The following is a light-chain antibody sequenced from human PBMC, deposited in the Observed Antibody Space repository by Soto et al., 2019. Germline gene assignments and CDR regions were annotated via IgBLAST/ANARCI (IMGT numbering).Light chain of an antibody. Sequence: EIVLTQSPATLSLSPGERATLSCRASQNVRSYLAWYQQKPGQAPRLLIHDASSRATGIPDRLSGSGSGTDFTLTISSLEPEDSAVYYCQRRTNWPTSTFGQGTRLEIK. V-gene: IGKV3-11*01. CDR2: DAS. J-gene: IGKJ5*01. CDR3: QRRTNWPTST. CDR1: QNVRSY.